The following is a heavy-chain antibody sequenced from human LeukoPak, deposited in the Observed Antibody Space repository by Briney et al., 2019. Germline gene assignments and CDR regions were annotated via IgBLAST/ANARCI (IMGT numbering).Heavy chain of an antibody. CDR1: GGSLSSSRYY. Sequence: PSETLSLTCTVSGGSLSSSRYYWGWIRQPPGKGLEWIGYVYYTGSTNYNPSLKSRVTMFEDKSKNQFSLRLYSVTVADTAVYYCARHFAYSSSSYFDYWGQGSLVTVSS. CDR2: VYYTGST. CDR3: ARHFAYSSSSYFDY. V-gene: IGHV4-61*05. J-gene: IGHJ4*02. D-gene: IGHD6-6*01.